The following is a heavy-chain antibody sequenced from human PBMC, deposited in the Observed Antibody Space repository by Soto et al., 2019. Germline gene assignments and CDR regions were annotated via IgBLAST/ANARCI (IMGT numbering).Heavy chain of an antibody. CDR3: VRKYPGTRPFDY. Sequence: PGGSLRLSCAASGFTFNSYAMNWVRQAPGKGLAWVSAIGTDGNTYYANSVKGRFTISRDNSRTTLYLQMNSLRVEDTALYYCVRKYPGTRPFDYWGRGTLVTVS. CDR2: IGTDGNT. D-gene: IGHD2-2*01. V-gene: IGHV3-23*01. J-gene: IGHJ4*01. CDR1: GFTFNSYA.